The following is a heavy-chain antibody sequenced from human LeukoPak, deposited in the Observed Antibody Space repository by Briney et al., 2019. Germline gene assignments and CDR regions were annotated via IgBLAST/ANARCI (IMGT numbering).Heavy chain of an antibody. CDR3: AHRRGAVAARPWWFDP. CDR2: IYWNDDK. CDR1: GFSLSTSGVG. Sequence: SGPTLVKPTQTLTLTCTFSGFSLSTSGVGVGWIRQPPGKALEWLALIYWNDDKRYSPSLKSRLTITKDTSKKQVVLTMTNMDPVDTATYYCAHRRGAVAARPWWFDPWGQGTLVTVSS. D-gene: IGHD6-6*01. V-gene: IGHV2-5*01. J-gene: IGHJ5*02.